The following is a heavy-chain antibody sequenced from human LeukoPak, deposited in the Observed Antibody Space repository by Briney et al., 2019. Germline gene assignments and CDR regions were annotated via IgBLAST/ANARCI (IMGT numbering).Heavy chain of an antibody. CDR1: GFRLPAYG. CDR3: ARGGRFRAAADDL. CDR2: ISGNNGDT. V-gene: IGHV1-18*01. D-gene: IGHD6-13*01. J-gene: IGHJ5*02. Sequence: ASVKVSCKTSGFRLPAYGISWVRQAPGQGFDWMGWISGNNGDTNYAAKFQGRLTMTTALSTTTAYMKLRSLTSDDTALYYCARGGRFRAAADDLWGQGTLVTVSS.